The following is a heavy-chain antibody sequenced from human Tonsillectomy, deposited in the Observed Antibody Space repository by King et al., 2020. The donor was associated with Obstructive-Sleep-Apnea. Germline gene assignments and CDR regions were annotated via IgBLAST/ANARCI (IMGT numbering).Heavy chain of an antibody. CDR3: ARQPSDNVSGSYPGFDI. J-gene: IGHJ3*02. D-gene: IGHD3-10*01. CDR1: GYIFTNYW. CDR2: FDSSDSYT. Sequence: QLVQSGAEVKKPGESLRISCKGSGYIFTNYWISWVRQRPGKGLAWMGRFDSSDSYTNYSPFFQRHVTIPADKSISNAYLQWSSLKASHTAMYYCARQPSDNVSGSYPGFDIWGQGTVVTVSS. V-gene: IGHV5-10-1*03.